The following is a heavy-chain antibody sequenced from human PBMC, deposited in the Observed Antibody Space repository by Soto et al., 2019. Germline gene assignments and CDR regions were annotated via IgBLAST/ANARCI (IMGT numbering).Heavy chain of an antibody. CDR3: ACQYDDGPAPYYYYRMDV. CDR1: GYSFTSYW. V-gene: IGHV5-10-1*01. CDR2: IDPSDSYT. D-gene: IGHD3-10*01. Sequence: PGGALKISCQGSGYSFTSYWISWVRQMPGKGLEWMGRIDPSDSYTNYSPSFQGHVTISADKSISTAYLQWSSLKASDTAMYYCACQYDDGPAPYYYYRMDVWGQGTTVTVSS. J-gene: IGHJ6*02.